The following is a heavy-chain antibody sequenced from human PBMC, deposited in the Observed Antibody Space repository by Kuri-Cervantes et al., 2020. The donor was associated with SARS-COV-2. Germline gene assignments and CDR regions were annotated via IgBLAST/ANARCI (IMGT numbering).Heavy chain of an antibody. CDR2: IYHSGST. Sequence: SCAVSGGSISSSNWWSWVRQPPGKGLEWIGEIYHSGSTNYNPSLKSRVTISVDKSKNQFSLKLSSVTAADTAVYYCARTYSSSSLFYDYWGQGTLVTVSS. V-gene: IGHV4-4*02. CDR1: GGSISSSNW. D-gene: IGHD6-6*01. J-gene: IGHJ4*02. CDR3: ARTYSSSSLFYDY.